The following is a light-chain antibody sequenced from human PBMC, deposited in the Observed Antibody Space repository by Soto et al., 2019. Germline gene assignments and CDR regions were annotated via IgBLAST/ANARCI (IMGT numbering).Light chain of an antibody. CDR2: WAY. CDR1: QSVLYTLNKRNY. Sequence: DIVMTQSPDSLAMSLGERATINCKSSQSVLYTLNKRNYLSWYQQKPGQPPKLLIYWAYTRDSGVPDRFSGSGSGTEFTLTISSLQAEDAAVCYCQQYYTTPTITFGQGTRLEIK. CDR3: QQYYTTPTIT. J-gene: IGKJ5*01. V-gene: IGKV4-1*01.